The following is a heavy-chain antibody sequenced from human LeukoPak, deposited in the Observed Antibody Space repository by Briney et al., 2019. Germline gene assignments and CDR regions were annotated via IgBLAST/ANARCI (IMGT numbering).Heavy chain of an antibody. J-gene: IGHJ4*02. CDR3: ARDNYGRLDY. D-gene: IGHD3-10*01. V-gene: IGHV1-2*02. CDR1: GYTFPYY. CDR2: IDPNSGAT. Sequence: ASVKVSCKPCGYTFPYYIHWVRQAPGQGLEWMGWIDPNSGATISAHTFQGRVSMTKDTSFTTVYMELSTLKSDDTAVNYCARDNYGRLDYWGQGSLVTVSS.